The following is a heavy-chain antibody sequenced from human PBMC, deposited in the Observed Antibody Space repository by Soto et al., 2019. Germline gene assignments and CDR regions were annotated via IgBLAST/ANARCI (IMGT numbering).Heavy chain of an antibody. CDR1: GYTFISFY. V-gene: IGHV1-46*01. D-gene: IGHD4-17*01. CDR2: INPNSGST. J-gene: IGHJ4*02. CDR3: ARLATVTPPYYFDY. Sequence: GASVKVSCKASGYTFISFYVHWVRQAPGQGLEWMGVINPNSGSTAYAQKFQGRVTMTRDTSTSTVYMELSSLRSEGTAVYYCARLATVTPPYYFDYWGQGTLVTVPQ.